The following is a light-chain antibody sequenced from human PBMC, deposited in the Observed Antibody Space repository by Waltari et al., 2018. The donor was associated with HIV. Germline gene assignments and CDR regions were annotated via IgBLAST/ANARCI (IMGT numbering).Light chain of an antibody. CDR2: GNS. CDR1: SSNIGAGYD. CDR3: QSYDSSLSGWV. Sequence: QSVLTQPPSVSGAPGQRVTISCTGSSSNIGAGYDVHWYQHLPGTVPKLLIYGNSDRPSGVPDRFSVSKSGTSASLAITGLQAEDEAHYYCQSYDSSLSGWVFGGGIKLTVL. J-gene: IGLJ3*02. V-gene: IGLV1-40*01.